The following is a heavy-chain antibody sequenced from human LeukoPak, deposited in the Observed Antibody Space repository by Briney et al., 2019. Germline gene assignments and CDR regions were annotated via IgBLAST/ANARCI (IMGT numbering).Heavy chain of an antibody. CDR3: ARGYSSSSEGWFDP. V-gene: IGHV4-34*01. CDR2: INHSGST. CDR1: GGSFSGYY. Sequence: PSETLSLTCAVYGGSFSGYYWSWIRQPPGKGLEWIGEINHSGSTNYNPSLKSRVAISVDTSKNQFSLKLSSVTAADTAVYYCARGYSSSSEGWFDPWGQGTLVTVSP. J-gene: IGHJ5*02. D-gene: IGHD6-6*01.